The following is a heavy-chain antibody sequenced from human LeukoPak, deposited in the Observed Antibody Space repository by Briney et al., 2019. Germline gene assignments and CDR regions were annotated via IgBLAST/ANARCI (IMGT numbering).Heavy chain of an antibody. CDR1: RYTFTGYY. J-gene: IGHJ4*02. V-gene: IGHV1-2*02. CDR3: ARDRHCTNGVCYTIFDF. D-gene: IGHD2-8*01. Sequence: ASVKVSCKASRYTFTGYYMHWVRQAPGQGLEWMGWINPNSGGTNYAQKFQGRVTMTRDTSISTAYMELSRLRSDDTAVYYCARDRHCTNGVCYTIFDFWGQGTLVTVSS. CDR2: INPNSGGT.